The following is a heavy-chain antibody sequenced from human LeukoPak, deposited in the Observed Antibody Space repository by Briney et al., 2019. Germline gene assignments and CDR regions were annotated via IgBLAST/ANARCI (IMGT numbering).Heavy chain of an antibody. CDR2: IKQDGSEK. V-gene: IGHV3-7*01. D-gene: IGHD6-19*01. Sequence: GGTLRLSCATSGFSPGTYWMSWVRQAPGKGLEWVANIKQDGSEKYYVDSGKGRFTISRDNAKNSLYLQMNSLRAEDTALYYCARHPVGYSSGLYNGNCGEGSLVTVSS. J-gene: IGHJ4*02. CDR3: ARHPVGYSSGLYNGN. CDR1: GFSPGTYW.